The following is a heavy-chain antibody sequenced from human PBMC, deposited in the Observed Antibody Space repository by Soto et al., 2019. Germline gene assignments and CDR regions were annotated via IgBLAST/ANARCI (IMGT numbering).Heavy chain of an antibody. CDR1: GFTFDDYT. V-gene: IGHV3-43*01. Sequence: PGGSLRLSCAASGFTFDDYTMHWVRQAPGKGLEWVSLISWDGGSTYYADSVKGRFTISRDNSKNSLYLQMNSLRTEDTALYYCAKDISLRSRPYGMDVWGQGTTVTVSS. J-gene: IGHJ6*02. D-gene: IGHD3-10*01. CDR3: AKDISLRSRPYGMDV. CDR2: ISWDGGST.